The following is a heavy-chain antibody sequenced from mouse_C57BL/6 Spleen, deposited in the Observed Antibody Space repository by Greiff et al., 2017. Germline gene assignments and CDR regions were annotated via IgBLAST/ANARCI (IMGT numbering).Heavy chain of an antibody. CDR2: INPYNGGT. D-gene: IGHD1-1*01. J-gene: IGHJ2*01. CDR1: GYTFTDYY. CDR3: ARKRSFDY. Sequence: VQLQQSGPVLVKPGASVKMSCKASGYTFTDYYMNWVKQSHGKSLEWIGVINPYNGGTSYNQKFKGKATLTVDKSSSTAYMELDSLTSEDSAVYYCARKRSFDYWGQGTTLTVSS. V-gene: IGHV1-19*01.